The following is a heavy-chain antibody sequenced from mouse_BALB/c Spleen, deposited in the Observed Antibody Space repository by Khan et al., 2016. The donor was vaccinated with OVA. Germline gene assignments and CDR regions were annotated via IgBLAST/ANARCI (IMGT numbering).Heavy chain of an antibody. CDR2: INTYTGEP. V-gene: IGHV9-3-1*01. Sequence: QIQLVQSGPELKKPGETVKISCKASGYTFTNNGMNWAKQAPGKGLKWMGWINTYTGEPTYAADFKGRFAFSLETSASTAYLQINNLRNEDTSTYFCARVGYSGTMDYWGQGTSVTASS. CDR3: ARVGYSGTMDY. CDR1: GYTFTNNG. J-gene: IGHJ4*01. D-gene: IGHD2-3*01.